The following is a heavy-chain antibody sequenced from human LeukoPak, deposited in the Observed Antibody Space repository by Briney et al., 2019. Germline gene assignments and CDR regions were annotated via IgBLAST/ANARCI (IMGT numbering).Heavy chain of an antibody. D-gene: IGHD2-15*01. V-gene: IGHV4-34*01. CDR1: GGSFSGYY. CDR2: INHSGST. Sequence: SETLSLTCAVYGGSFSGYYWSWIRQPPGKGLEWIGEINHSGSTNYNPSLKSRVTISVDTSKNQFSLKLSSVTAADTAVYYCARSADIVVVVAAGGFDYWGQGTLVTVSS. J-gene: IGHJ4*02. CDR3: ARSADIVVVVAAGGFDY.